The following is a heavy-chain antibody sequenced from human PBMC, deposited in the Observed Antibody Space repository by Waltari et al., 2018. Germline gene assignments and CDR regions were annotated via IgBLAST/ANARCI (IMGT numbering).Heavy chain of an antibody. D-gene: IGHD6-6*01. Sequence: QVQLVQSGAEVKKPGASVKVSCKASGYTFTSYYMHWVRQAPGQGLEWMERINRRVGSTSYAQKFQGRVTMTRDTSTSTVYMELSSLRSEDTAVYYCARTSIAARGWFDPWGQGTLVTVSS. V-gene: IGHV1-46*01. J-gene: IGHJ5*02. CDR3: ARTSIAARGWFDP. CDR2: INRRVGST. CDR1: GYTFTSYY.